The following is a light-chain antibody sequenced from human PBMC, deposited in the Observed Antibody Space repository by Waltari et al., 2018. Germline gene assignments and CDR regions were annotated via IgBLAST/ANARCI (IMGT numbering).Light chain of an antibody. CDR1: SSNIGAGYA. CDR2: TNS. CDR3: QSYDNSLSGI. V-gene: IGLV1-40*01. Sequence: SVLPQPPSVSGAPGQRVTISCTGRSSNIGAGYAVHWYQQLPGTAPKLLIYTNSNRPSGVPDRFSGSKSGTSASLAITGLQAEDEADYYCQSYDNSLSGIFGGGTKLTVL. J-gene: IGLJ2*01.